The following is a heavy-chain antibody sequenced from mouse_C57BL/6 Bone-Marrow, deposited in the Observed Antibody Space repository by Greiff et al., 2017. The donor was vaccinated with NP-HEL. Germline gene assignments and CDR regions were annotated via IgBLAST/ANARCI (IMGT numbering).Heavy chain of an antibody. CDR3: DSGLSGNLYYFDY. D-gene: IGHD2-1*01. CDR2: IWGVGST. J-gene: IGHJ2*01. Sequence: QVQLKQSGPGLVAPSQTLTITCTVSGFSLTSYGVDWVRQSPGKGLEWLGVIWGVGSTNYNSALKSRLSISKDNSKCQVFLKMNSLQTDDTAMYYCDSGLSGNLYYFDYWGQGTTLTVSS. CDR1: GFSLTSYG. V-gene: IGHV2-6*01.